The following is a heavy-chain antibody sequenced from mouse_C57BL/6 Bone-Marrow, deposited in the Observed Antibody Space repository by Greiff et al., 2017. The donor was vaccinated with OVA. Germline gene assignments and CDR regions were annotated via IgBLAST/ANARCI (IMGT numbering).Heavy chain of an antibody. Sequence: VQLQQSGAELVRPGASVKLSCTASGFNIKDDYMHWVKQRPEQGLEWIGWLDPENGDTEYASKFQGKATITADTSSNTAYLQLSSLTSEDTAVYYCTIPFYYGSSLYAMDYWGQGTSVTVSS. D-gene: IGHD1-1*01. CDR1: GFNIKDDY. J-gene: IGHJ4*01. CDR2: LDPENGDT. V-gene: IGHV14-4*01. CDR3: TIPFYYGSSLYAMDY.